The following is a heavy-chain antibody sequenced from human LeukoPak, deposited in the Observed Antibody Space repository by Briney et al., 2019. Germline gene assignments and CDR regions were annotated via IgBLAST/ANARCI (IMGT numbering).Heavy chain of an antibody. D-gene: IGHD6-6*01. V-gene: IGHV1-2*02. J-gene: IGHJ4*02. CDR3: ARAFSSSSRLYPSRNDY. CDR2: INPNSGGT. CDR1: GYTFTGYY. Sequence: ASVKVSCKASGYTFTGYYMHWVRQAPGQGLEWMGWINPNSGGTNYAQKFQGRVTMTRDTSISTAYMELSRLRSDDTAVYCCARAFSSSSRLYPSRNDYWGQGTLVTVSS.